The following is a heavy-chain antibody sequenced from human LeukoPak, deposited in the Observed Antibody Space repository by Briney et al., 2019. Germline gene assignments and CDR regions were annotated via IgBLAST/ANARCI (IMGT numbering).Heavy chain of an antibody. CDR1: GFTFSSYW. V-gene: IGHV3-7*01. J-gene: IGHJ4*02. CDR2: IKQDGSEK. Sequence: GGSLRLSCAASGFTFSSYWMSWVRQAPGKGLEWVANIKQDGSEKYYVDSVKGRFTISRDNAKNSLYLQMNSLRAGDTAVYYCARDLFRNYGGNAAIGYWGQGTLVTVSS. CDR3: ARDLFRNYGGNAAIGY. D-gene: IGHD4-23*01.